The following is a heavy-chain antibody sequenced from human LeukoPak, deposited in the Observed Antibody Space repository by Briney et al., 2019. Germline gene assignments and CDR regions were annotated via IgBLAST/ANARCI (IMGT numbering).Heavy chain of an antibody. V-gene: IGHV3-33*01. CDR3: ARVVPDNWSSDY. Sequence: GGSLRLPCAASGFTFSSYGMHWVRQAPGKGLEWVAVIWYDGSNKYYADSVKGRFTISRDNSKNTLYLQMNSLRAEDTAVYYCARVVPDNWSSDYWGQGTLVTVSS. J-gene: IGHJ4*02. CDR1: GFTFSSYG. D-gene: IGHD1-20*01. CDR2: IWYDGSNK.